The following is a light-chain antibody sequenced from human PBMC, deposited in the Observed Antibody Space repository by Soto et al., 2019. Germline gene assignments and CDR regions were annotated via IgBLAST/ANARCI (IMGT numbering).Light chain of an antibody. CDR1: SGHTNYA. CDR2: VNSDGRH. J-gene: IGLJ3*02. Sequence: QLVLTQSPSASASLGASVKLTCTLSSGHTNYAIAWHQLQPEKGPRYLMKVNSDGRHSKGDGIPDRFSGSISGAERYLTISSLRSEDEADYYCLTWGAGIWVFGGGTKLTVL. CDR3: LTWGAGIWV. V-gene: IGLV4-69*01.